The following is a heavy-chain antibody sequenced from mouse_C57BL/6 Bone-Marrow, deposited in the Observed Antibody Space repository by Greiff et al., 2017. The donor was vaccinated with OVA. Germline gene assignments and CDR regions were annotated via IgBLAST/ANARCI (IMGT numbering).Heavy chain of an antibody. J-gene: IGHJ4*01. CDR2: IYIGNGYT. CDR1: GYTFTSYG. V-gene: IGHV1-58*01. Sequence: EVKVVESGAELVRPGSSVKMSCKTSGYTFTSYGINWVKQRPGQGLAWIGYIYIGNGYTEYNEKFKGKATLTSDTSSSTAYMQLSSLTSEDSAIYVCARDGNYDYAMDYWGQGTSVTVSS. D-gene: IGHD2-1*01. CDR3: ARDGNYDYAMDY.